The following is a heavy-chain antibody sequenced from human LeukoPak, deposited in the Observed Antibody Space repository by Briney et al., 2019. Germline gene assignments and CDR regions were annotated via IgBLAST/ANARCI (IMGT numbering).Heavy chain of an antibody. Sequence: ASVKVSCKASGYTFTDYYMHWVRQAPGQGLEWMGWISAYNGNTNYAQKLQGRVTMTTDTSTSTAYMELRSLRSDDTAVYYCARVHWGMYNWFDPWGQGTLVTVSS. V-gene: IGHV1-18*04. J-gene: IGHJ5*02. CDR2: ISAYNGNT. CDR1: GYTFTDYY. CDR3: ARVHWGMYNWFDP. D-gene: IGHD3-16*01.